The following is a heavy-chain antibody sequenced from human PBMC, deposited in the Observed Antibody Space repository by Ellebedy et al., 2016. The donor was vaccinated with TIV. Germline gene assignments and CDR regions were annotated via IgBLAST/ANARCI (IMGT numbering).Heavy chain of an antibody. CDR1: GGPISNFY. V-gene: IGHV4-59*01. Sequence: MPSETLSLTCTVSGGPISNFYWTWIRQPPGKGLEWNGFIFYNGRTTYNPSLRSRVSISVDTSKKQVSLKLTSVTAADTAIYYCARSSSTHRYDSTSWAYWGLGTLVTVSS. CDR2: IFYNGRT. CDR3: ARSSSTHRYDSTSWAY. J-gene: IGHJ4*02. D-gene: IGHD3-22*01.